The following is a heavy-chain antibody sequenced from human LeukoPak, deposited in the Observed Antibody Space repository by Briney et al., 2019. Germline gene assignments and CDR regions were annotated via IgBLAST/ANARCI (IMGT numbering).Heavy chain of an antibody. D-gene: IGHD1-26*01. Sequence: ASVKVSCKASGGTFSSYAISWVRQAPGQGLEWMGGIIPIFGTANYAQKFQGRVTITADASTSTAYMELSSLRSEDTAVYYCARTSIVGAPWYYYYYMDGGGKGTTVTVS. J-gene: IGHJ6*03. CDR1: GGTFSSYA. V-gene: IGHV1-69*13. CDR2: IIPIFGTA. CDR3: ARTSIVGAPWYYYYYMDG.